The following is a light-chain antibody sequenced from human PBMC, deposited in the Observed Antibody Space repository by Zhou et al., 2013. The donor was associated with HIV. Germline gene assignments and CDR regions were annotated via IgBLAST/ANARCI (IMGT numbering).Light chain of an antibody. CDR1: QSVASSY. V-gene: IGKV3-11*01. CDR3: QQRSSWPPLFT. J-gene: IGKJ3*01. CDR2: DAS. Sequence: EIVMTQSPATLSVSPGERATLSCRASQSVASSYLAWYQQKPGQAPRLLIHDASNRAPDIPDRFSGSGSGTDFTLTISSLEPEDFAVYYCQQRSSWPPLFTFGPGTKVDMK.